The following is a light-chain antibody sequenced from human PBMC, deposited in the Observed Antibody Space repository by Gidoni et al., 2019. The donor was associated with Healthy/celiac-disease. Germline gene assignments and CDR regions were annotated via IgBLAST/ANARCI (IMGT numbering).Light chain of an antibody. CDR2: GAS. CDR3: QQYGSF. Sequence: EIVLTQSPGTLSLSPGERATLSCRASQSVSSSYLAWYQQKPGQAPRLLIYGASSRATGIPDRFSGSGSGTDFTLTISRLDPEDFAVYYCQQYGSFFXPXTKVXIK. V-gene: IGKV3-20*01. J-gene: IGKJ3*01. CDR1: QSVSSSY.